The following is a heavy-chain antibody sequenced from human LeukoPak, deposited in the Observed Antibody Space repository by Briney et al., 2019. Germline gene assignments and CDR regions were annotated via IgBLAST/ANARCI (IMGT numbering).Heavy chain of an antibody. J-gene: IGHJ4*02. Sequence: GGSLRLSCAASGFTFSSYAMSWVRQAPGKGLEWVSAIRGSGGSTYYADSVKGRFTISRDNSMNTLSLQMNSLRAEDTALYYCAKSSSWAYHYLDYWGQGALVTVSS. CDR2: IRGSGGST. D-gene: IGHD6-13*01. CDR1: GFTFSSYA. CDR3: AKSSSWAYHYLDY. V-gene: IGHV3-23*01.